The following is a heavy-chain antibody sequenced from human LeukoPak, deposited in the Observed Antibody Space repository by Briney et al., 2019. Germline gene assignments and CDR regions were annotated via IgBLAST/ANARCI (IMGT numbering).Heavy chain of an antibody. CDR2: ISYDGSNK. Sequence: LSLTCTVSGGSISSSSYYWGWIRQPPGKGLEWVAVISYDGSNKYYADSVKGRFTISRDNSKNTLYLQMNSLRAEDTAVYYCGKDSSSSEYYYGMDVWGQGTTVTVSS. V-gene: IGHV3-30*18. D-gene: IGHD6-6*01. CDR3: GKDSSSSEYYYGMDV. J-gene: IGHJ6*02. CDR1: GGSISSSS.